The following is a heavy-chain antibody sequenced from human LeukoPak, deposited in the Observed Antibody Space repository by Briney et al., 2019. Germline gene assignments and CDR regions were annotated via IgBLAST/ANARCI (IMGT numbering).Heavy chain of an antibody. CDR1: GGSISSGGYS. Sequence: PSETLSLTCAVSGGSISSGGYSWSWIRQPPGKGLEWIGYIYHSGSTYYNPSLKSRVTISVDRSKNQFSLKLSSVTAADTAVYYCARHKAEYYDSSGYYSPPKYWGQGTLVTVSS. J-gene: IGHJ4*02. CDR2: IYHSGST. D-gene: IGHD3-22*01. V-gene: IGHV4-30-2*01. CDR3: ARHKAEYYDSSGYYSPPKY.